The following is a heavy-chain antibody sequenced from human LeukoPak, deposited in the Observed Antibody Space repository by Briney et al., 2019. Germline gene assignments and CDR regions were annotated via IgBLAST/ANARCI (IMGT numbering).Heavy chain of an antibody. V-gene: IGHV3-23*01. CDR3: AKVPQSSRKQWLVQHFDY. D-gene: IGHD6-19*01. CDR2: ISGSGGST. Sequence: PGGSLRLSCAASGFTFSSYAMSWVRQAPGKGLEWVSAISGSGGSTYYADSVKGRFTISRDNSKNTLYLQMNSLRAEDTAVYYCAKVPQSSRKQWLVQHFDYGGQGTLVTVSS. J-gene: IGHJ4*02. CDR1: GFTFSSYA.